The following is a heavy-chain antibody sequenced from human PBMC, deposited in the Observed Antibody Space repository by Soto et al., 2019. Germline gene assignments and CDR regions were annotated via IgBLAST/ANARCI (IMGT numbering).Heavy chain of an antibody. CDR3: AKLRDFVVLPAGILDY. Sequence: PGGSLRLSCAASGFTFSSYAMSWVRQTPGKGLEWVSTLSGSGDTTYYADSVKGQFTISRDNSKSTLYLQMNSLRAEDTAVYYCAKLRDFVVLPAGILDYWGPGTLVTVSS. CDR1: GFTFSSYA. CDR2: LSGSGDTT. D-gene: IGHD2-8*01. V-gene: IGHV3-23*01. J-gene: IGHJ4*02.